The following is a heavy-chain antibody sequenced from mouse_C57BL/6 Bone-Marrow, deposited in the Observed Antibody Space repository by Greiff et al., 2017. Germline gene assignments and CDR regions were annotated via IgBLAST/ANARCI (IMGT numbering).Heavy chain of an antibody. CDR2: INPGSGGT. Sequence: QVQLQQSGAELVRPGTSVKVSCKASGYAFTNYLIEWVKQRPGQGLEWIGVINPGSGGTNYNEKFKGKATLTADKSSSTAYMQLSSLTSEYSAVYFCARSKKARDYCSSPFAYWGQGTLVTVSA. D-gene: IGHD1-1*01. V-gene: IGHV1-54*01. CDR1: GYAFTNYL. CDR3: ARSKKARDYCSSPFAY. J-gene: IGHJ3*01.